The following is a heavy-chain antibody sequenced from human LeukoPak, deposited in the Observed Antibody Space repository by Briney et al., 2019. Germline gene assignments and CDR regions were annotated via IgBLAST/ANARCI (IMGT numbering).Heavy chain of an antibody. J-gene: IGHJ4*02. CDR1: GFTFSSYA. V-gene: IGHV3-30*04. CDR3: ARAGKKKYSGSYLYY. CDR2: ISYDGSNK. D-gene: IGHD1-26*01. Sequence: GRSLRLSCAASGFTFSSYAMHWVRQAPGKGLEWVAVISYDGSNKYYADSVKGRFTISRDNSKNTLYLQMNSLRAEDTAVYYCARAGKKKYSGSYLYYWGQGTLVTVSS.